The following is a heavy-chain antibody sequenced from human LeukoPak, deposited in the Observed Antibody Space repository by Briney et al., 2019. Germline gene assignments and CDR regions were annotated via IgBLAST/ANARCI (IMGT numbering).Heavy chain of an antibody. J-gene: IGHJ6*02. D-gene: IGHD3/OR15-3a*01. Sequence: SETLSLTCTVSGGSISSGDYYWCWIRQPPGKGLEWIGYIYYSGSTNYNPSLKSRVTISVDTSKNQFSLKLSSVTAADTAVYYCARDGRGMDVWGQGTTVTVSS. CDR3: ARDGRGMDV. CDR2: IYYSGST. CDR1: GGSISSGDYY. V-gene: IGHV4-61*08.